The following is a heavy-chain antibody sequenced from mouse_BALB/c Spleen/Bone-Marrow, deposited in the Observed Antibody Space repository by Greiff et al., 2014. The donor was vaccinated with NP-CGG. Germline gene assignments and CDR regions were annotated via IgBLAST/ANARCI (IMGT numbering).Heavy chain of an antibody. CDR2: IWADGST. CDR3: SRITTATGAMDY. CDR1: GFSLTSYG. D-gene: IGHD1-2*01. Sequence: VKVEESGPGLVAPSQSLSITCTVSGFSLTSYGVHWVRQPPGKGLEGLGVIWADGSTNYNSALMSRLSISKDNSKSQVFLKMNSLQTDDTAMYYCSRITTATGAMDYWGQGTSVTVSS. J-gene: IGHJ4*01. V-gene: IGHV2-9*02.